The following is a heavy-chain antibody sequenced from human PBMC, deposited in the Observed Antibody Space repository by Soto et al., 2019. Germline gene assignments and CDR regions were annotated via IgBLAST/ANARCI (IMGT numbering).Heavy chain of an antibody. J-gene: IGHJ6*02. Sequence: ASVKVSCKASGYTFTSYYMHWVRQAPGQGLEWMGIINLSGGSTSYAQKFQGRVTMTRDTSTSTVYMELSSLRSEDTAVYYCARDMIQLWLRVSYYYYYGMDVWGQGTTVTVSS. CDR2: INLSGGST. CDR3: ARDMIQLWLRVSYYYYYGMDV. V-gene: IGHV1-46*03. CDR1: GYTFTSYY. D-gene: IGHD5-18*01.